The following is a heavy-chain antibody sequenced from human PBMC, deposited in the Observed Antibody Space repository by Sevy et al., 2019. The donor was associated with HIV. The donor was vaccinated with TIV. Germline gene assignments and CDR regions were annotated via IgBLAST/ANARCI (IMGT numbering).Heavy chain of an antibody. CDR2: ISGSGGGT. CDR3: AKGGPMYYDILTGPPGLDV. D-gene: IGHD3-9*01. J-gene: IGHJ6*04. CDR1: GFTFSSYA. Sequence: GESLKISCAASGFTFSSYAMSWVRQAPGKGLEWVSAISGSGGGTYYADSVKGRFTISRDNSKNTLYLQMNSLRAEDTAVYYCAKGGPMYYDILTGPPGLDVWGKGTTVTVSS. V-gene: IGHV3-23*01.